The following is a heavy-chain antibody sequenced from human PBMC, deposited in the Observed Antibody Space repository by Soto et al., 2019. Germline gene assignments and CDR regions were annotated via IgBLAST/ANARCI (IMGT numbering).Heavy chain of an antibody. CDR1: GGSISSYY. J-gene: IGHJ5*02. Sequence: SETLSLTCTVSGGSISSYYWSWIRQPPGKGLEWIGYIYYSGSTNYNPSLKSRVTISVDTSKNQFSLKLSSVTAADTAVYYCARQLLWFGEFLPNWFDPWGQGTLVTVSS. D-gene: IGHD3-10*01. V-gene: IGHV4-59*08. CDR2: IYYSGST. CDR3: ARQLLWFGEFLPNWFDP.